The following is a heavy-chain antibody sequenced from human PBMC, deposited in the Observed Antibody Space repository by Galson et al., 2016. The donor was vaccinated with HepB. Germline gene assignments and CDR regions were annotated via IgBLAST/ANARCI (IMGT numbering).Heavy chain of an antibody. CDR3: VRQDGDSRHLYYYAMDV. D-gene: IGHD4-17*01. Sequence: QSGAEVKKPGESLRISCKASGNSVNTFWIGWLRQMPGRGLECLGIIYLSDSDTRYSLVFQGHVTISADKSTSTAYLQWSSLKASDTAIYYCVRQDGDSRHLYYYAMDVWGQGTTVIVSS. CDR1: GNSVNTFW. CDR2: IYLSDSDT. V-gene: IGHV5-51*01. J-gene: IGHJ6*02.